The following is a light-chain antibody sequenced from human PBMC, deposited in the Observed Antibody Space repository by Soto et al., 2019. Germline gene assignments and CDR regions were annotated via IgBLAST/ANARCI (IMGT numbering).Light chain of an antibody. CDR3: QQYKNGWT. CDR2: GAS. Sequence: EIVLTQSPGTLSLSPGERATLSCRASQSVSSNLAWYQQKPGQAPRLLIYGASTRATGIPATFSGGGSGTEFTLTISSLQSEDFAIYYCQQYKNGWTFGQGTKVDIK. J-gene: IGKJ1*01. CDR1: QSVSSN. V-gene: IGKV3-15*01.